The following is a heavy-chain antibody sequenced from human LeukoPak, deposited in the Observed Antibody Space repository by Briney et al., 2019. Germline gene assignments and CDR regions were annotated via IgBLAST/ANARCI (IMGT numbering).Heavy chain of an antibody. V-gene: IGHV4-59*01. CDR2: IYYSGST. D-gene: IGHD3-9*01. CDR3: ARGFRYAKYYDILTGPI. J-gene: IGHJ3*02. Sequence: PSETLSLTCTAPGGSISSYYWSWIRQPPGKGLEWIGYIYYSGSTNYNPSLKSRVTISVDTSKNQFSLKLSSVTAADTAVYYCARGFRYAKYYDILTGPIWGQGTMVTVSS. CDR1: GGSISSYY.